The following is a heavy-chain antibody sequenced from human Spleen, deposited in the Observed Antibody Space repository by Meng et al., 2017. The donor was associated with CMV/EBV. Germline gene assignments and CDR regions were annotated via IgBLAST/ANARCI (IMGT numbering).Heavy chain of an antibody. J-gene: IGHJ4*02. CDR1: CYNFSRYR. D-gene: IGHD6-13*01. V-gene: IGHV1-18*01. CDR3: ASGGYGYFDY. CDR2: ISAYYGNT. Sequence: VELGAWVEKAGALVEVSCKASCYNFSRYRISWVRQGPGQGVEWMGWISAYYGNTNYAQKLQGRVTMTTDTSTSTAYMELRSLRSYDTAVYFCASGGYGYFDYWGQGTLVTVSS.